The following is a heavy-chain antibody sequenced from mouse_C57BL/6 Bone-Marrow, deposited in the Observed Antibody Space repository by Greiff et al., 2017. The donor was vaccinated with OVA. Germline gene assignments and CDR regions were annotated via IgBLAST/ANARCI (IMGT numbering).Heavy chain of an antibody. V-gene: IGHV5-4*01. CDR1: GFTFSSYA. CDR3: ARDPYGDWYFDV. CDR2: ISDGGSYT. D-gene: IGHD1-1*01. J-gene: IGHJ1*03. Sequence: EVMLVESGGGLVKPGGSLKLSCAASGFTFSSYAMSWVRQTPEKRLAWVATISDGGSYTYYPDNVKGRFTISRDNAKKNPYLQMSHLKSEDTAMYYCARDPYGDWYFDVWGTGTTVTVSA.